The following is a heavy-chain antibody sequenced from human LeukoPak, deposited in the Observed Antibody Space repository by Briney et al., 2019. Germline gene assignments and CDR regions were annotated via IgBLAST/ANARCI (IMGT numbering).Heavy chain of an antibody. Sequence: GGSLRLSCAASGFTVSGNYVSWVRQAPGKGREWVSVIYSDGSTYYADSVKGRFTISRDNSKNTLYLQMNSLRAEDTAVYYCARQAVRPSRFDYWGQGTLVTVSS. CDR2: IYSDGST. D-gene: IGHD3-10*01. J-gene: IGHJ4*02. CDR1: GFTVSGNY. CDR3: ARQAVRPSRFDY. V-gene: IGHV3-53*01.